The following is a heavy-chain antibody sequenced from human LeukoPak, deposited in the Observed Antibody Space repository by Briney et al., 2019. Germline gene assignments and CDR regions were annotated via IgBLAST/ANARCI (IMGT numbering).Heavy chain of an antibody. CDR1: GFTFSSYG. D-gene: IGHD4-23*01. Sequence: GRTLRLSCAASGFTFSSYGMHWVRQAPGKGLGWVAVISYDVSNKYYADSVKGRFTISRDNSKNTLYLQMNRLRAEDTAVYYCAKGYGGNYYGMDVWGQGTTVTVSS. CDR3: AKGYGGNYYGMDV. V-gene: IGHV3-30*18. J-gene: IGHJ6*02. CDR2: ISYDVSNK.